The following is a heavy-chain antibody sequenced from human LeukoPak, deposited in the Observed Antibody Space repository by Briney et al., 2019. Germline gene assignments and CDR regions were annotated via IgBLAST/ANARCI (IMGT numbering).Heavy chain of an antibody. V-gene: IGHV3-21*01. J-gene: IGHJ4*02. CDR2: IGGSGTSI. Sequence: GGSLRLSCVASGFTFSTYSMNWVRQAPGKGLEWVSAIGGSGTSIYYADSVKGRFTISRDNAKNSLYLQMSGLRAEDTAPYYCAREARDQSLDYWGQGTLVTVSS. CDR1: GFTFSTYS. D-gene: IGHD2-2*01. CDR3: AREARDQSLDY.